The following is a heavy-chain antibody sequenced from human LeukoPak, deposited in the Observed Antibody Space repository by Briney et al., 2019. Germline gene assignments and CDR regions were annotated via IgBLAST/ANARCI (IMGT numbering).Heavy chain of an antibody. CDR1: GFTFSNYA. D-gene: IGHD3-22*01. V-gene: IGHV3-23*01. J-gene: IGHJ4*02. CDR3: ARDTIYYYDSSGLVDY. Sequence: GGSLRLSCTVSGFTFSNYAMNWVRQAPGKGLEWVSGLSGSGVRTDYADSVKGRFTVSRDISKDTLYLQMNDLRSEDTAVYYCARDTIYYYDSSGLVDYWGQGTLVTVSS. CDR2: LSGSGVRT.